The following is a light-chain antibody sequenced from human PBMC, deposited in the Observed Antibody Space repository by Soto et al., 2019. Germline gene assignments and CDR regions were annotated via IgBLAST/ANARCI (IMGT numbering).Light chain of an antibody. CDR1: QSLLYSSNNKNY. Sequence: DIVMTQSPDSLAVSLGERATFNCKSSQSLLYSSNNKNYLAWYQQKPGQPPKLLIYWSSTRESGVPDRFSGSGSGTDFTITISSLQAEDVAVYYCQQYYIPPWTFGQGTEVEIK. CDR2: WSS. J-gene: IGKJ1*01. V-gene: IGKV4-1*01. CDR3: QQYYIPPWT.